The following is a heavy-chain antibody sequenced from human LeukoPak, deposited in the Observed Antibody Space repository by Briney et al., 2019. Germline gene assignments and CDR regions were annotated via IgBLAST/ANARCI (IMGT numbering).Heavy chain of an antibody. V-gene: IGHV3-48*03. D-gene: IGHD3-16*01. Sequence: GGSLRLSCAASGFTFSNYELNWVRQAPGKGLEWVSYISHSGRTIYSADSVKGRFTISRDNSKNTLYLQMNSLRAEDTAVYYCAAQGVFSHGGYWGQGTLVTVSS. CDR3: AAQGVFSHGGY. CDR2: ISHSGRTI. CDR1: GFTFSNYE. J-gene: IGHJ4*02.